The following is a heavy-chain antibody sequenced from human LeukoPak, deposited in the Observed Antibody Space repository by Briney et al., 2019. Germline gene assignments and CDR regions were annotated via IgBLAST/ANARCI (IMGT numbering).Heavy chain of an antibody. V-gene: IGHV3-66*01. CDR3: ARVSRMLGTSTLDN. D-gene: IGHD1-26*01. J-gene: IGHJ4*02. CDR2: IYTGGST. Sequence: GGSLRLSCAASGFTVSSNYMSWVRQAPGKGLEWVSVIYTGGSTYFTDSVNGRFTISRDYSKNTLYLEMDSLRVEDTAVYYCARVSRMLGTSTLDNWGQGTLVTVSS. CDR1: GFTVSSNY.